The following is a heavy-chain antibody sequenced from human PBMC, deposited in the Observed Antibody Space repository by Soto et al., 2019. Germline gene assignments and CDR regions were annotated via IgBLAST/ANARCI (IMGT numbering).Heavy chain of an antibody. CDR3: ARHGGNSTAVAAMGYYSYYYDMDV. V-gene: IGHV4-39*01. CDR2: IHYSGST. Sequence: SETLSRTCSVSGGSISSGSYYWDWIRQPPGKGLERIGRIHYSGSTYYNPSLESRVTISVDTSKNQFSLKLSSVSGADTAVYYCARHGGNSTAVAAMGYYSYYYDMDVWRQGPTVTVSS. CDR1: GGSISSGSYY. D-gene: IGHD6-19*01. J-gene: IGHJ6*02.